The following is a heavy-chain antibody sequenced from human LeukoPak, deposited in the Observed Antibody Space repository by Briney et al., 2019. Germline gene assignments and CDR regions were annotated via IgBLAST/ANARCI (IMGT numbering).Heavy chain of an antibody. V-gene: IGHV4-34*01. CDR2: INHSGST. J-gene: IGHJ6*03. CDR3: ARGYCSGGSCPHYYMDV. D-gene: IGHD2-15*01. CDR1: GGSFSGYY. Sequence: SETLSLTCAVYGGSFSGYYWSWIRQPPGKGLEWIGEINHSGSTNYNPSLKSRVTISVDTSKNQFSLELSSVTAADTAVYYCARGYCSGGSCPHYYMDVWGKGTTVTVSS.